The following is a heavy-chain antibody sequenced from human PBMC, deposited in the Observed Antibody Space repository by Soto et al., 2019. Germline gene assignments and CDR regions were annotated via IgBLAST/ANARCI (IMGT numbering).Heavy chain of an antibody. D-gene: IGHD3-10*01. J-gene: IGHJ4*02. CDR2: ISAHNGNT. CDR3: ARGRYGAY. Sequence: QVHLVQSGAEVKKPGASVKVSCKGSGYAITTYGITWVRQAPGQGLEWMGWISAHNGNTNYAQKLQGRVTVTRDTSTSTAYMELRSLRSDDTAVYYCARGRYGAYWGQGALVTVSS. V-gene: IGHV1-18*01. CDR1: GYAITTYG.